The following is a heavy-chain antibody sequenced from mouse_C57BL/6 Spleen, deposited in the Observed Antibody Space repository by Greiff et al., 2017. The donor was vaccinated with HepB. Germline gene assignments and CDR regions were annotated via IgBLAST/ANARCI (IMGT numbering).Heavy chain of an antibody. Sequence: EVQLQQSGPELVKPGASVKMSCKASGYTFTDYNMHWVKQSHGKSLEWIGYINPNNGGTSYNQKFKGKATLTVNKSSSTAYMELRSLTSEDSAVYYCARSDYGSRVPDYWGQGTTLTVSS. J-gene: IGHJ2*01. CDR3: ARSDYGSRVPDY. V-gene: IGHV1-22*01. CDR2: INPNNGGT. CDR1: GYTFTDYN. D-gene: IGHD1-1*01.